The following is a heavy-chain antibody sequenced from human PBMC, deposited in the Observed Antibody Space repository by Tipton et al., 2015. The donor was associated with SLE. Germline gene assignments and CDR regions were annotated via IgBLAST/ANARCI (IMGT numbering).Heavy chain of an antibody. CDR2: IDPSDSYT. CDR3: VSGQRSSNSFDI. Sequence: QLVQSGAEVKKPGESLRISCKDSGYSFTSYWISWVRQMPGKGLEWMGRIDPSDSYTNYSPSFQGHVTISADKSISTVYVQWSSLKASDTAIYYCVSGQRSSNSFDIWGQGTMITVSS. D-gene: IGHD1-26*01. V-gene: IGHV5-10-1*01. CDR1: GYSFTSYW. J-gene: IGHJ3*02.